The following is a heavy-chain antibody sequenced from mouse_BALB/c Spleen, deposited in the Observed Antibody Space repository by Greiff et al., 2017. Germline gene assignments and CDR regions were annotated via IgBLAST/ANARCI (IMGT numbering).Heavy chain of an antibody. Sequence: QVQLQQPGAELVKPGAPVKLSCKASGYTFTSYWMNWVKQRPGRGLEWIGRIDPSDSETHYNQKFKDKATLTVDKSSSTAYIQLSSLTSEDSAVYYCARSGGNYDWGQGTSVTVSS. CDR2: IDPSDSET. CDR3: ARSGGNYD. J-gene: IGHJ4*01. CDR1: GYTFTSYW. D-gene: IGHD1-1*02. V-gene: IGHV1-69*02.